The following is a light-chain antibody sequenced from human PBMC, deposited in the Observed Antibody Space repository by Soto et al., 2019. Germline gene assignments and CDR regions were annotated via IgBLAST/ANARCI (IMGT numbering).Light chain of an antibody. Sequence: QSALTQPASVSGSRGQSITISCFGRNTDVGQGKSVSWYQQGPGKAPKLLIFEVTNRPSGISSRFSGSRPGNTASLTISGLQPDDEGDYYCVSYTDTDTLVFGTGTKVTVL. CDR2: EVT. CDR1: NTDVGQGKS. V-gene: IGLV2-14*01. CDR3: VSYTDTDTLV. J-gene: IGLJ1*01.